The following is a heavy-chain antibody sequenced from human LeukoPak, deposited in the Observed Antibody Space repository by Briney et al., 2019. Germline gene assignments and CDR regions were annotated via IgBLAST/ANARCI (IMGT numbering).Heavy chain of an antibody. J-gene: IGHJ5*02. Sequence: GGSLRLSCAASGFTFSSYGMHWVRQAPGKGLEGVAFIRYDGSNKYYADSVKGRFTISRDNSKNTLYLQMNSLRAEDTAVYCCAKGGAYYYGSGSYGDWFDPWGQGTLVTVSS. D-gene: IGHD3-10*01. CDR3: AKGGAYYYGSGSYGDWFDP. CDR1: GFTFSSYG. V-gene: IGHV3-30*02. CDR2: IRYDGSNK.